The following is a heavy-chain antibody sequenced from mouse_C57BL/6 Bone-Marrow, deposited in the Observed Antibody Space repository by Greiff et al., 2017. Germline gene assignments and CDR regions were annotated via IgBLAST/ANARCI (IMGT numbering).Heavy chain of an antibody. Sequence: QVQLQQPGAELVKPGASVKLSCKASGYTFTGYWMHWVKQRPGHGLEWIGMILPNSGSTNYNEKFKSKATLTVDTSSSTAYMQLSSLTAEDSAVYYGAREGGDEDSAGFAYWGQGTLVTVSA. D-gene: IGHD1-1*02. CDR2: ILPNSGST. V-gene: IGHV1-64*01. J-gene: IGHJ3*01. CDR1: GYTFTGYW. CDR3: AREGGDEDSAGFAY.